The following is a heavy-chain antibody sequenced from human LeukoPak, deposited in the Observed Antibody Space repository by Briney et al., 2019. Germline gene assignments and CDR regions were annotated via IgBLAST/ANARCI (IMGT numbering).Heavy chain of an antibody. D-gene: IGHD3-22*01. J-gene: IGHJ4*02. V-gene: IGHV3-30*02. CDR3: AKDYSDSSGYFRVPHVFDF. CDR1: GFTFSSYG. Sequence: GGSLRLSCAASGFTFSSYGMHWVRQAPGKGLEWVAFIRYDRRNQYYADSVKGRFTISRDNAKNTLYLQMNSLIAEDTAVYYCAKDYSDSSGYFRVPHVFDFWGQGTLVTVSS. CDR2: IRYDRRNQ.